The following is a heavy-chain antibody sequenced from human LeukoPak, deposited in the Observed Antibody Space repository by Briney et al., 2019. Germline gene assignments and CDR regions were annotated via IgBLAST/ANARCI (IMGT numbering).Heavy chain of an antibody. Sequence: SETLSLTCTVSSGSISSGSYYWSWIRQPAGKGLEWIGRIFTSGGTNYNPPLKGRVTISVDTSKNQFSLKLNSVTAADAAVYYCAREESGYCDGGSCPYYFDYWGQGTLVTVSS. D-gene: IGHD2-15*01. CDR3: AREESGYCDGGSCPYYFDY. J-gene: IGHJ4*02. CDR1: SGSISSGSYY. CDR2: IFTSGGT. V-gene: IGHV4-61*02.